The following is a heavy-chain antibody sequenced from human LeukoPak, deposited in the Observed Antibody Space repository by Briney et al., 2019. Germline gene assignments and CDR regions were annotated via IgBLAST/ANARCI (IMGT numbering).Heavy chain of an antibody. V-gene: IGHV1-18*01. D-gene: IGHD3-3*01. CDR3: ARIWYLEPGDYFDY. Sequence: ASVKVSCKASGYTFTSYGISWVRQAPGQGLEWMGWISAYNGNTNYAQKLQGRVTMTTDTSTSTAYMELRSLRSDDTAAYYCARIWYLEPGDYFDYWGQGTLVTVSS. CDR2: ISAYNGNT. CDR1: GYTFTSYG. J-gene: IGHJ4*02.